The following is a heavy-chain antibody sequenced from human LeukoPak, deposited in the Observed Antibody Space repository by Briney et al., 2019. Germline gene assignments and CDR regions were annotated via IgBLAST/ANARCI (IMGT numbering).Heavy chain of an antibody. CDR2: IGVSGGGP. Sequence: PGGSLRLSCAASGFSFSSYAMSWVRQAPGKGLEWVSGIGVSGGGPYYGDSVKGRFTISRDNSKNTVYLQMNSLRAEDTAIYSCAKGGIGSSPVLDSWGEGTRVTVSS. V-gene: IGHV3-23*01. CDR1: GFSFSSYA. D-gene: IGHD5-18*01. CDR3: AKGGIGSSPVLDS. J-gene: IGHJ4*02.